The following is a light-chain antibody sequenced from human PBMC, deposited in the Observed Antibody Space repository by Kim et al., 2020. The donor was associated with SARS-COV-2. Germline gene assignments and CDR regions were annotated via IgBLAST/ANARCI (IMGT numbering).Light chain of an antibody. CDR1: TGAVTSGHY. CDR3: LVTDSGTRV. Sequence: PGGKVTRTSGSSTGAVTSGHYTYWFQQKPGQAPRTLIDDTTIKQSWTPARCSGSLLGGKAALTLSGAQAEDEADYYCLVTDSGTRVFGGGTQLTVL. J-gene: IGLJ3*02. CDR2: DTT. V-gene: IGLV7-46*01.